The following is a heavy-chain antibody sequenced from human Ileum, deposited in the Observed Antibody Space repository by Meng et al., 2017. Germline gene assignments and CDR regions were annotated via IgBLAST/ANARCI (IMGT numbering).Heavy chain of an antibody. Sequence: QVQLIQSGGGLVKPGGCLRLSCSAAGFTFSDYFMSWIRQAPGEGLEWLSYISSSGGSIAYADSVKGRFTASRDNSKNALYLQMDSLRAEDTAVYYCARGTTYCNAVKCAYDPWGQGTLVTVSS. CDR3: ARGTTYCNAVKCAYDP. CDR1: GFTFSDYF. J-gene: IGHJ5*02. V-gene: IGHV3-11*01. D-gene: IGHD2/OR15-2a*01. CDR2: ISSSGGSI.